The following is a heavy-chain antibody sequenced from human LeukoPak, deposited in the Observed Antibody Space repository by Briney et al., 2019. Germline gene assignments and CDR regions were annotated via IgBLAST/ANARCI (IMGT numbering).Heavy chain of an antibody. D-gene: IGHD4-17*01. J-gene: IGHJ3*02. Sequence: PSQTLSLTCTVSGGSISSGDYYWSWIRQPPGKGLEWTGYIYYSGSTYYNPSLKSRVTISADTSKNHFSLKLSSVTAADTAVYYCARHFDNGDYKKTFDIWGQGTMVTVSS. V-gene: IGHV4-30-4*01. CDR1: GGSISSGDYY. CDR3: ARHFDNGDYKKTFDI. CDR2: IYYSGST.